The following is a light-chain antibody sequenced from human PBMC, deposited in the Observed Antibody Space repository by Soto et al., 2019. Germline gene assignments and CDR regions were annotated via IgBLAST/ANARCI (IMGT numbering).Light chain of an antibody. Sequence: QSVLTQPPSASGTPGQRVTISCSGSSSNIGSNYVYWYQQLPGPAPKLLIYRNNQRPSGGAARFSGSKSGTSASLAISVLGSEDEADYYCSAWDDSLSGFDVFGTGTKLTVL. V-gene: IGLV1-47*01. CDR2: RNN. CDR1: SSNIGSNY. CDR3: SAWDDSLSGFDV. J-gene: IGLJ1*01.